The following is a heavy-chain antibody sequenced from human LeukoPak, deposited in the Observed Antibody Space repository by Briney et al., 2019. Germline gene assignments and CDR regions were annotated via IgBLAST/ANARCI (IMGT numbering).Heavy chain of an antibody. D-gene: IGHD3-10*01. CDR2: IIPNLGIA. V-gene: IGHV1-69*04. Sequence: SVKVSCKASGGTFSSYAISWARQAPGQGLEWMGRIIPNLGIANYAQKFQGRVTITADKSTSTAYMELSSLRSEDTAVYYCARDVPVRGVIIPLQAGDYYYGMDVWGQGTTVTVSS. J-gene: IGHJ6*02. CDR3: ARDVPVRGVIIPLQAGDYYYGMDV. CDR1: GGTFSSYA.